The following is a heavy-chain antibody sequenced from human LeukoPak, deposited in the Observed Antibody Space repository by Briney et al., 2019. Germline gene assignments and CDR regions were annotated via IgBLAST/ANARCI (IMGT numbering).Heavy chain of an antibody. D-gene: IGHD1-7*01. CDR3: ARRAHQNWNWGFDY. CDR2: IYYSGST. V-gene: IGHV4-59*08. CDR1: GGSISSYY. Sequence: PSEALSLTCTVSGGSISSYYWRWIRQPPGKGLEWIGYIYYSGSTNYNPSLKSRVTISVDTSKNQFSLKLSSVTAADTAVYYCARRAHQNWNWGFDYWGQGTLVTVSS. J-gene: IGHJ4*02.